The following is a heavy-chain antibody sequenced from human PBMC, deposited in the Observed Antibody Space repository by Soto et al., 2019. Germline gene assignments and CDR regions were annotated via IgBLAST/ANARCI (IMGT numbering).Heavy chain of an antibody. D-gene: IGHD6-13*01. Sequence: GGYLRLSFEESGFTLSSYGMHWVLQAPWKVLHWVRVIWYEGSNKYYADSVKGRLKISRDNSKNTLYLQMNSLRAEDTAVYYCARDEVGSSWSKILYYYYSGMDVWGQGTTVTVSS. CDR2: IWYEGSNK. V-gene: IGHV3-33*01. CDR3: ARDEVGSSWSKILYYYYSGMDV. J-gene: IGHJ6*02. CDR1: GFTLSSYG.